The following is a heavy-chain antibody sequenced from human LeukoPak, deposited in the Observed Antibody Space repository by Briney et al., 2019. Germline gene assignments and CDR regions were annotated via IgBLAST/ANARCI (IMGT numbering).Heavy chain of an antibody. V-gene: IGHV3-21*01. J-gene: IGHJ4*02. Sequence: GGSLRLSCAASGFTFSSYSMNWVRQARGKGLEWVSSISSSRSYIYYADSVKGRFTISRDNAKNSLYLQMNSLRAEDTAVYYCARDSFKQLGEYYFDYWGQGTLVTVSS. D-gene: IGHD3-10*01. CDR3: ARDSFKQLGEYYFDY. CDR1: GFTFSSYS. CDR2: ISSSRSYI.